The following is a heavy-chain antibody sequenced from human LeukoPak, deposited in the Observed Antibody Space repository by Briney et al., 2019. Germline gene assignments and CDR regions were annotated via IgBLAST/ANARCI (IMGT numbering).Heavy chain of an antibody. Sequence: PSETLSLTCTVSGGSISSSSYYWGWIRQPPGKGLEWIGSIYYSGSTYYNPSLKSRVTISVDTSKNQFSLKLSSVTAADTAVYYCARSAFDTFGPWGQGTLVTVSS. CDR1: GGSISSSSYY. CDR3: ARSAFDTFGP. D-gene: IGHD3-10*01. J-gene: IGHJ5*02. V-gene: IGHV4-39*01. CDR2: IYYSGST.